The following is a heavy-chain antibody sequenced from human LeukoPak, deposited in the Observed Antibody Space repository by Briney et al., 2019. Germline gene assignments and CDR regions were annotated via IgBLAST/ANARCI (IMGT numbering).Heavy chain of an antibody. V-gene: IGHV1-46*01. D-gene: IGHD6-19*01. CDR2: INPSGGST. Sequence: GASVKVSCKASGYTFTSYGISWVRQAPGQGLEWMGIINPSGGSTSYAQKFQGRVTMTRDTSTSTVYMELSSLRSEDTAVYYCASLGYSSGWYSNYYYGMDVWGQGTTVTVSS. CDR3: ASLGYSSGWYSNYYYGMDV. J-gene: IGHJ6*02. CDR1: GYTFTSYG.